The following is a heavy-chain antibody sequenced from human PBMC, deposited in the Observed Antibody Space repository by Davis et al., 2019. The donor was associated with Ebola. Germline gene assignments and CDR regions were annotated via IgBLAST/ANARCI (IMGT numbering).Heavy chain of an antibody. V-gene: IGHV4-34*01. J-gene: IGHJ5*02. D-gene: IGHD3-3*01. CDR3: ARVDYDFWRGYYGGSWFDP. Sequence: SETLSLTCAVYGGSFSGYYWSWIRQPPGKGLEWIGEINHSGSTNYNPSPKSRVTISVDTSKNQFSLKLSSVTAADTAVYYCARVDYDFWRGYYGGSWFDPWGQGTLVTVSS. CDR1: GGSFSGYY. CDR2: INHSGST.